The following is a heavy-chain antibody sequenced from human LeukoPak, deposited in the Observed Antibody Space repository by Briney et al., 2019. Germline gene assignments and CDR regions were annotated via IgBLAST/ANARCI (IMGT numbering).Heavy chain of an antibody. CDR1: GVSISSYY. CDR3: ARGRGDFIIFDY. Sequence: SETLSLTCTVSGVSISSYYWSWIRQPPGKGLEWIGYIFYYGSTNYNPSLKSRVTISVDTSKNQFSLRLKSVTAADTAVYYCARGRGDFIIFDYWGQGTLVTVSS. CDR2: IFYYGST. D-gene: IGHD2-21*02. V-gene: IGHV4-59*01. J-gene: IGHJ4*02.